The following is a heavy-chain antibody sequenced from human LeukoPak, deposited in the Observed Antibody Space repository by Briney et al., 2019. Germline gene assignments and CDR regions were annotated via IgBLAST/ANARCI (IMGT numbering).Heavy chain of an antibody. J-gene: IGHJ6*03. CDR3: AKEGYSRGYYSYYYMDV. CDR2: ISYDGSNK. CDR1: GFTFSSYA. V-gene: IGHV3-30*04. D-gene: IGHD6-13*01. Sequence: GGSLRLSCAASGFTFSSYAMHWVRQAPGKGLEWVAVISYDGSNKYYADSVKGRFTISRDNSKNTLYVQMNSLRAEDTAVYYCAKEGYSRGYYSYYYMDVWGKGTTVTVSS.